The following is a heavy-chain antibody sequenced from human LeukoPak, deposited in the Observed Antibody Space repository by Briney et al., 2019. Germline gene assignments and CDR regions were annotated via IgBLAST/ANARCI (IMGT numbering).Heavy chain of an antibody. CDR3: ARDHRSSSRWYDY. Sequence: ASVKVSCKASGYTFTGYYMHWVRQAPGQGLEWTGWINPNSGGTNYAQKFQGRVTMTRDTSISTAYMELSRLRSDDTAVYYCARDHRSSSRWYDYWGQGTLVTVSS. D-gene: IGHD6-13*01. J-gene: IGHJ4*02. V-gene: IGHV1-2*02. CDR2: INPNSGGT. CDR1: GYTFTGYY.